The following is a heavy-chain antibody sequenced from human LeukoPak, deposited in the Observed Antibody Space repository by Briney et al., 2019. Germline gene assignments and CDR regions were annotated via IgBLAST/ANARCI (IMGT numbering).Heavy chain of an antibody. D-gene: IGHD7-27*01. CDR1: GFTFSNYD. V-gene: IGHV3-23*01. CDR3: ARDLAAGEHFYFDL. J-gene: IGHJ2*01. Sequence: GGSLRLSCAASGFTFSNYDMSWVRQAPGKGLEWVSGIGGGGASTFYADSVKGRFTVSRDNSKNTLYLQMNSLRAENTAVYYCARDLAAGEHFYFDLWGRGALVTVSS. CDR2: IGGGGAST.